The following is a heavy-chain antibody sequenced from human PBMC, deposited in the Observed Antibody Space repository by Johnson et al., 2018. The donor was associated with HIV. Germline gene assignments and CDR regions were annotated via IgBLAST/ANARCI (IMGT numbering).Heavy chain of an antibody. CDR2: ISYDGSNK. CDR3: AREVDGFDI. V-gene: IGHV3-30*03. J-gene: IGHJ3*02. CDR1: GIIFSHYG. Sequence: VQLVESGGGVVQPGRSLRLSCAVSGIIFSHYGMHWVRQAPGKGLEWVALISYDGSNKYYADSVKGRFTISRDNAKNTLYLQMNSLRAEDTAVYYCAREVDGFDIWGQGTMVTVSS.